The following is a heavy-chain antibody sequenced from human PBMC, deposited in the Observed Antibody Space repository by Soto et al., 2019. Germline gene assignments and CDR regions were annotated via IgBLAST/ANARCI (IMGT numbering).Heavy chain of an antibody. J-gene: IGHJ5*02. V-gene: IGHV5-10-1*01. D-gene: IGHD6-6*01. CDR1: GYSFTSYW. CDR3: ATLGGGSSSLNWFDP. CDR2: IGPSDSYT. Sequence: PGESLKISCKGSGYSFTSYWISWVRQMPGKGLEWMGRIGPSDSYTNYSPSFQGHVTISADKSISTAYLQWSSLKASDTAMYYCATLGGGSSSLNWFDPWGQGTLVTVSS.